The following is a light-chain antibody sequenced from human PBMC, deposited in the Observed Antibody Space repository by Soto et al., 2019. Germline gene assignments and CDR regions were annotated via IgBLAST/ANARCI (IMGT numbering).Light chain of an antibody. CDR1: QSVGSY. CDR3: QQRSNWPPLLT. V-gene: IGKV3-11*01. J-gene: IGKJ4*01. Sequence: ETVLTQSPATLSLSPGERVTLSCRASQSVGSYLAWYQQKPGQAPRLLIYDASTRATGIPARFSGSGSGTDFTLTISSLETEDFAVYYCQQRSNWPPLLTFGGGTKVEIK. CDR2: DAS.